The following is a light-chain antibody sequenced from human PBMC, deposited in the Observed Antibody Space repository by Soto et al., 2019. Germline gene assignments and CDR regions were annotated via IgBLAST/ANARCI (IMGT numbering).Light chain of an antibody. CDR1: NIGSNS. J-gene: IGLJ1*01. CDR2: YDS. Sequence: SYELTQPPSVSVAPGKTARLTCGGNNIGSNSVHWYQQKPGQAPVLVIYYDSDRPSGIPERFSGSNSGNTATLTISRVEAGDEADYYCQVWDSSSDHYVFGTGTKLTVL. V-gene: IGLV3-21*04. CDR3: QVWDSSSDHYV.